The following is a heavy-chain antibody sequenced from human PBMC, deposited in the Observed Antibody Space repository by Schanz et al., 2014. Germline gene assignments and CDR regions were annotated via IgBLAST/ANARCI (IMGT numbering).Heavy chain of an antibody. CDR2: IYSSGST. J-gene: IGHJ4*02. CDR3: ANFVPRGYDFDY. Sequence: QVHLQESGPGLVKPSETLSLTCTVSGGSISNNYWGWIRQPPGKGLEWIGNIYSSGSTNYNPSLKSRVAISGDTSKNQFSLRLSSVTAADTAVYFCANFVPRGYDFDYWGQGTLVTVSS. V-gene: IGHV4-59*01. CDR1: GGSISNNY. D-gene: IGHD1-1*01.